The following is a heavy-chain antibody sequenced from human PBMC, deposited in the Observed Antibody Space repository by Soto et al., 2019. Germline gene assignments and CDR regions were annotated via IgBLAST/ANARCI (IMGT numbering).Heavy chain of an antibody. J-gene: IGHJ4*02. V-gene: IGHV4-39*01. CDR1: GISVSSNDYY. CDR3: AAFVVPASRNTDFDF. Sequence: SETLSLTCTVSGISVSSNDYYWGWVRQSPGKGLDWIGNLFYSGSTFYNPSLRSRVTMSADTSKNQFSLRLSSVTAADTAVYYCAAFVVPASRNTDFDFWGQGTLVTVSS. D-gene: IGHD2-15*01. CDR2: LFYSGST.